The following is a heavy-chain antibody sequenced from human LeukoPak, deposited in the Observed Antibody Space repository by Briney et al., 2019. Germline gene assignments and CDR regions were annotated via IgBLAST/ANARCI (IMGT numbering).Heavy chain of an antibody. CDR1: GGSISSYY. J-gene: IGHJ6*03. V-gene: IGHV4-59*12. CDR2: IYYSGST. D-gene: IGHD3-3*01. Sequence: PSETLSLTCTVSGGSISSYYWSWIRQPPGKGLEWIGYIYYSGSTIYNPSLKSRVTISVDSSNDELSLKVTSLTAADTGVYYCARVRHDPLEYGYYMDVWGKGTTVTVSS. CDR3: ARVRHDPLEYGYYMDV.